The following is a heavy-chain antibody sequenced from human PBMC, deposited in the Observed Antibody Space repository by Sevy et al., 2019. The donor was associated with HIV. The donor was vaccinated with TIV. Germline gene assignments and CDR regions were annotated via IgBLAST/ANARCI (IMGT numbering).Heavy chain of an antibody. CDR1: GFPVSRNY. V-gene: IGHV3-53*01. Sequence: GGSLRLSCAASGFPVSRNYMSWVRQAPGKGPEWVSVINSGGSTYYADSVKGRFTISRDNSKNTLYLQMNSLRAEDTAVYYCARDTGGNRYGMDVWGQGTTVTVSS. CDR3: ARDTGGNRYGMDV. D-gene: IGHD2-15*01. CDR2: INSGGST. J-gene: IGHJ6*02.